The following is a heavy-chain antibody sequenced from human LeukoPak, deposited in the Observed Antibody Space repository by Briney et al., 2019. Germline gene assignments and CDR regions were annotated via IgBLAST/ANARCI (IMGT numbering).Heavy chain of an antibody. V-gene: IGHV3-21*01. CDR2: NSGSSEYI. CDR3: ARVLFGYYAVDV. Sequence: PGGSLRLSCAASQFTFSTYSMNWVRQAPAKGLEWVSSNSGSSEYILYADSVKGRFTMSRDNAKNSLFLQMNSLRAEDTAVYYCARVLFGYYAVDVWGQGTTVTVSS. CDR1: QFTFSTYS. D-gene: IGHD3-3*01. J-gene: IGHJ6*02.